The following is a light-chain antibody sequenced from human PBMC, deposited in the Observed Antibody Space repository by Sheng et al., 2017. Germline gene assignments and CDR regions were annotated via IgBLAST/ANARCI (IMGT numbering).Light chain of an antibody. V-gene: IGKV3-15*01. J-gene: IGKJ2*03. CDR1: QSVNYN. CDR3: QQYHVLPPRYS. CDR2: GIS. Sequence: EIVMTQSPATLSVSPGETATVSCRASQSVNYNVAWYQQKPGQPPRLLFYGISHRATGIPGRFTGSGFGTDFTLTISSLQSEDFAVYYCQQYHVLPPRYSFGQGTKLE.